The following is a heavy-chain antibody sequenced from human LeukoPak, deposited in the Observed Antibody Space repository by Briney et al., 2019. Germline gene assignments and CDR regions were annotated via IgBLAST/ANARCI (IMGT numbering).Heavy chain of an antibody. CDR1: GYSISSGYY. CDR3: ARLMPRNFDY. V-gene: IGHV4-38-2*01. Sequence: SETLSLTCAVSGYSISSGYYWGWIRQPPGKGLEWIGSIYHSGSTYYNPSLKSRVTISVDTSKNQFSLKLSSVTAADTAVYYCARLMPRNFDYWGQGTLVTASS. CDR2: IYHSGST. J-gene: IGHJ4*02. D-gene: IGHD2-8*01.